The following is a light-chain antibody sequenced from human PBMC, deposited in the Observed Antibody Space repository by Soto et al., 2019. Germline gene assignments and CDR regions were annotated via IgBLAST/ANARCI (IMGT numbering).Light chain of an antibody. CDR1: PSISSN. CDR3: QQFDNWPLT. J-gene: IGKJ4*01. V-gene: IGKV3-15*01. CDR2: GAS. Sequence: EIVMTQSPATLSVSPGERATLSCRASPSISSNVAWYQQRPGQAPRLLIYGASTRATGIPDRFSGSGSGAEFTLTISSLQSEDFAVYFCQQFDNWPLTFGGGTKVEI.